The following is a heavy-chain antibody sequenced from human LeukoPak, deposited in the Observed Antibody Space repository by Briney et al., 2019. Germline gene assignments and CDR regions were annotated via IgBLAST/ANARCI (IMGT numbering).Heavy chain of an antibody. CDR3: ARAVSSSWHTFDY. J-gene: IGHJ4*02. Sequence: GRSLRLSCAASGFTFSSYGMHWVRQAPGKGLEWVAVIWYDGSNKYYADSVKGRFTISRDNSKNTLYLQMNSLRADDTAVYYCARAVSSSWHTFDYWGQGTLVTVSS. CDR1: GFTFSSYG. D-gene: IGHD6-13*01. V-gene: IGHV3-33*01. CDR2: IWYDGSNK.